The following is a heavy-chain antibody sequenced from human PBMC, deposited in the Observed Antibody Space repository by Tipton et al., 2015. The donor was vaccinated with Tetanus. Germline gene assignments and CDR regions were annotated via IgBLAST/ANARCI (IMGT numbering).Heavy chain of an antibody. CDR1: GFTFSSYG. CDR2: IWYDGSNK. CDR3: ARGFGELLFSSGYYGMDV. J-gene: IGHJ6*02. D-gene: IGHD3-10*01. Sequence: TASGFTFSSYGMHWVRQAPGKGLEWVAVIWYDGSNKYYADSVKGRFTISRDNSKNTLYLQMNSLRAEDTAVYYCARGFGELLFSSGYYGMDVWGQGTTVTVSS. V-gene: IGHV3-33*01.